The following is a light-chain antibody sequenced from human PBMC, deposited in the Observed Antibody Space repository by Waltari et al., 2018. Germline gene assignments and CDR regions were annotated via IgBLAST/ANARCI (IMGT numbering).Light chain of an antibody. CDR3: QHYVRLPAT. CDR2: GAS. CDR1: QSVGRS. J-gene: IGKJ1*01. Sequence: EIVLTQSPGTLSLSPGERATLACRASQSVGRSFAWYQQKPGRAPRLRIFGASSRATGIPDRFSGSGSGTDFSLTISRLEPEDFAVYYCQHYVRLPATFGQGTKVEIK. V-gene: IGKV3-20*01.